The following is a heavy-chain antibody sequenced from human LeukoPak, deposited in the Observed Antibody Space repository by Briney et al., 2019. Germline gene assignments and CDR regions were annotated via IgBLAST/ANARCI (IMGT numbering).Heavy chain of an antibody. J-gene: IGHJ5*02. Sequence: GGSLRLSCAASGFTFSSYSMNWVRQAPGKGLESVSSIISSSTYIYYSDSVKGRFTISRDNAKNSMFLQMNSLRAEDTAVYYCARSPTSPLYYYDSSRYYYDPYNWFDPWGQGTLVTVSS. D-gene: IGHD3-22*01. CDR1: GFTFSSYS. V-gene: IGHV3-21*06. CDR2: IISSSTYI. CDR3: ARSPTSPLYYYDSSRYYYDPYNWFDP.